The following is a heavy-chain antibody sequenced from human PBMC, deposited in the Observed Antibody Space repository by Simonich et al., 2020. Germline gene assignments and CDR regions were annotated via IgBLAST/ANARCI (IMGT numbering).Heavy chain of an antibody. CDR2: IIPLFGTA. D-gene: IGHD3-3*01. J-gene: IGHJ5*02. V-gene: IGHV1-69*13. CDR1: GGTFSSYA. CDR3: ALRGGDFNFWSGYRFDP. Sequence: QVQLVQSGAEVKKPGSSVKVSCKASGGTFSSYAISWVRQAPGQGLEWMGGIIPLFGTANYAQKFQGRVTITADESTSTAYMELSSLRSEDTAVYYCALRGGDFNFWSGYRFDPWGQGTLVTVSS.